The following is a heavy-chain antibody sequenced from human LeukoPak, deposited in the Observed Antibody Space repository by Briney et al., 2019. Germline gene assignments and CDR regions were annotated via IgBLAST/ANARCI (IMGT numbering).Heavy chain of an antibody. J-gene: IGHJ4*02. CDR3: AKWGPYDILTGRIN. V-gene: IGHV3-7*03. CDR1: GFTFSIYW. D-gene: IGHD3-9*01. CDR2: IKPDESEK. Sequence: GGSLRLSCAASGFTFSIYWMTWVRQAPGKGLEWVANIKPDESEKYYVGSVKGRFTISRDSAKNSLYLQMNSLRAEDTAVYYCAKWGPYDILTGRINWGQGTLVTVSS.